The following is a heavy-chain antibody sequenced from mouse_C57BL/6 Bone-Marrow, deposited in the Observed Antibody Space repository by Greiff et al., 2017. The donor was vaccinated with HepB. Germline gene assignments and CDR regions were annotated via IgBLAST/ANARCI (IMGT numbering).Heavy chain of an antibody. J-gene: IGHJ2*01. D-gene: IGHD1-1*01. CDR3: ARRAYYGSSPYYFDY. CDR2: IYPRSGNT. CDR1: GYTFTSYG. Sequence: VKLKQSGAELARPGASVKLSCKASGYTFTSYGISWVKQRTGQGLEWIGEIYPRSGNTYYNEKFKGKATLTADKSSSTAYMELRSLTAEDSAVYFCARRAYYGSSPYYFDYWGQGTTLTVSS. V-gene: IGHV1-81*01.